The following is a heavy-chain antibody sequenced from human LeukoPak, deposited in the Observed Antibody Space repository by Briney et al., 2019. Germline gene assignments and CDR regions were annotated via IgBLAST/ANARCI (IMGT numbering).Heavy chain of an antibody. V-gene: IGHV1-8*01. CDR2: MNPRSGNT. CDR1: RYTFTSYD. CDR3: ARVTGSIDY. Sequence: ASVQVSCKASRYTFTSYDINWVRQATGQAREWMGWMNPRSGNTGYAQKFQGRVTMTRDTSISTAYMELGSLRSEDTAVYYCARVTGSIDYWGQGTLVTVSS. D-gene: IGHD1-26*01. J-gene: IGHJ4*02.